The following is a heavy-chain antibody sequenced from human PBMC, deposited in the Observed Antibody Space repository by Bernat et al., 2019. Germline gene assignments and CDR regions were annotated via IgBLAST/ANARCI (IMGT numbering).Heavy chain of an antibody. J-gene: IGHJ4*02. CDR1: GFTFRSYS. Sequence: EVQLVESGGGLVKPGGSLRLSCAASGFTFRSYSMNWVHQAPGKGLEWVSSISSSSSYIYYAESLKGRFTISRDNAKNSLYLQMNSLRAEDTDVYYCARDGYNLLGIDYWGQGTLVTVSS. V-gene: IGHV3-21*01. CDR2: ISSSSSYI. D-gene: IGHD5-12*01. CDR3: ARDGYNLLGIDY.